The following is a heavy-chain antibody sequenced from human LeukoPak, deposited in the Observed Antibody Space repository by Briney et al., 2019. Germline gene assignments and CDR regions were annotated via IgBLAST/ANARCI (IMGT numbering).Heavy chain of an antibody. CDR2: ISSSSSYI. D-gene: IGHD3-9*01. Sequence: GGSLRLSCAASGFTFSSYSMNWVRQAPGKGLEWVSSISSSSSYIYYADSVKGRFTISRDNAKNSLYLQMNSLRAEDTAVYYCARGGLYFDWLPLWFDPWGQGTLVTVSS. CDR1: GFTFSSYS. V-gene: IGHV3-21*01. J-gene: IGHJ5*02. CDR3: ARGGLYFDWLPLWFDP.